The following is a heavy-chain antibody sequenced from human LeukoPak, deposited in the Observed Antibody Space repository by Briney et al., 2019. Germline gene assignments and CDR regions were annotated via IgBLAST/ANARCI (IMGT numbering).Heavy chain of an antibody. Sequence: SETLSLTCTVSGGSISSYYWSWIRQPAGKGLEWIGRIYTSGSTNYNPSLKSRVTMSVDTSKSQFSLKLSSVTAADTAVYYCARSNLGYCSSTSCQNDAFDIWGQGTMVTVSS. CDR1: GGSISSYY. J-gene: IGHJ3*02. V-gene: IGHV4-4*07. CDR2: IYTSGST. D-gene: IGHD2-2*01. CDR3: ARSNLGYCSSTSCQNDAFDI.